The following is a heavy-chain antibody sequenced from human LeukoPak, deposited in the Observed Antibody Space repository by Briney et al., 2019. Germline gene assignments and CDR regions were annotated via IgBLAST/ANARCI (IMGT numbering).Heavy chain of an antibody. CDR2: IYHSGST. Sequence: PSETRSLTCTVSGGSISSSSYYWGWIRQPPGKVLEWIGSIYHSGSTYYNPSLKSRVTISVDTSKNQFSLKLSSVTAADTAVYYCARYREYQLLVGIIDYWGQGTLVTVSS. J-gene: IGHJ4*02. V-gene: IGHV4-39*07. CDR3: ARYREYQLLVGIIDY. D-gene: IGHD2-2*01. CDR1: GGSISSSSYY.